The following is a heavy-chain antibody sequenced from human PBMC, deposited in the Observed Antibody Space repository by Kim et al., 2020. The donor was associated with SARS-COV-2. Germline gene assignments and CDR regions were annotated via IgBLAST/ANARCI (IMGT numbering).Heavy chain of an antibody. J-gene: IGHJ4*02. Sequence: YVGAVKGRFTSSRDNAKNSLYLQMNSLRAEDTAVYYWARDLREYNVYLDYWGQGTLVTVSS. CDR3: ARDLREYNVYLDY. V-gene: IGHV3-7*03. D-gene: IGHD1-1*01.